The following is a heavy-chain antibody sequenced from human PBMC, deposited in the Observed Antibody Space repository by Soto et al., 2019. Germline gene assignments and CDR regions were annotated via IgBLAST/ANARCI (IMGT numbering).Heavy chain of an antibody. CDR2: FSGSGGAT. D-gene: IGHD1-26*01. Sequence: PGGSLRLSCAASGFTFSSYGMHWVRQAPGKGLEWVSGFSGSGGATFYADSVRGRFTISRDSSKNTIYLQMDRLRADDTAVYYCAKAVGDYWGRGTLVTVSS. CDR3: AKAVGDY. V-gene: IGHV3-23*01. CDR1: GFTFSSYG. J-gene: IGHJ4*02.